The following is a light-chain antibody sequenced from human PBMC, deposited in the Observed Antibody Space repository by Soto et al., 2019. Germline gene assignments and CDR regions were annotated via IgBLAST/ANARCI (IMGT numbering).Light chain of an antibody. V-gene: IGKV1-39*01. CDR2: AAS. CDR1: QSITGY. J-gene: IGKJ1*01. CDR3: QQSFIAPWT. Sequence: DIQMTQSPSSLSASVGDRVTITCRASQSITGYLNWYQQKPGKVPKLLIYAASTLQSGVPSRFSGSGSGTDFTLTISSLQAEESATYYCQQSFIAPWTFGQGTKVEIK.